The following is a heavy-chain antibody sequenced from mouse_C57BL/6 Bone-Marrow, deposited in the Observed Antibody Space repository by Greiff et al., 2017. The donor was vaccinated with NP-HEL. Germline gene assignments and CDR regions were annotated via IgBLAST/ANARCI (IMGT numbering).Heavy chain of an antibody. CDR1: GFTFSSYT. D-gene: IGHD1-1*01. V-gene: IGHV5-9*01. CDR3: ARHYYGSSPYYFDY. CDR2: ISGGGGNT. J-gene: IGHJ2*01. Sequence: EVKLMESGGGLVKPGGSLKLSCAASGFTFSSYTMSWVRQTPEKRLEWVATISGGGGNTYYPDSVTGRFTISRDNAKNTLYLQMSSLRSEDTALYYCARHYYGSSPYYFDYWGQGTTLTVSS.